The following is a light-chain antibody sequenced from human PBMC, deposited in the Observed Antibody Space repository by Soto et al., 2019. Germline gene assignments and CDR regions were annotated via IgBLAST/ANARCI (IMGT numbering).Light chain of an antibody. CDR2: GAS. CDR3: QQYGSSPGT. V-gene: IGKV3-20*01. CDR1: QSVSSSY. Sequence: DTELPQSPATLSSFPADRLTLSCRASQSVSSSYLAWYQQKPGQAPRLLIYGASSRATGIPDRFSGSGSGTDFTLTISRLEPEDFAVYYCQQYGSSPGTFGQGTKVDIK. J-gene: IGKJ1*01.